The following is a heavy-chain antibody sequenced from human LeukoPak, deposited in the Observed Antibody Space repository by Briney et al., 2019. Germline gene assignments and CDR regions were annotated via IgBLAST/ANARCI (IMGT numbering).Heavy chain of an antibody. CDR2: IYYSGST. CDR3: ARDFRGYYYDSSGYYYGGFDY. Sequence: SEILSLTCTVSGGSISSYYWSWIRQPPGKGLEWIGYIYYSGSTNYNPSLKSRVTISVDTSKNQFSLKLSSVTAADTAVYYCARDFRGYYYDSSGYYYGGFDYWGQGTLVTVSS. D-gene: IGHD3-22*01. CDR1: GGSISSYY. J-gene: IGHJ4*02. V-gene: IGHV4-59*01.